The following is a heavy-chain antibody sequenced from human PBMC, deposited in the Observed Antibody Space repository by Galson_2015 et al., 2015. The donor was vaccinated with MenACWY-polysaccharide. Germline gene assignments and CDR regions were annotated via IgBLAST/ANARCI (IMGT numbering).Heavy chain of an antibody. V-gene: IGHV3-30*02. CDR2: IRYDGTDK. CDR1: GFTFNTFG. D-gene: IGHD6-19*01. J-gene: IGHJ4*02. Sequence: SLRLSCAASGFTFNTFGMHWVRQAPGKGLEWVAFIRYDGTDKYYGDSVKGRFTISRDNSKNTLYLQVNSLRAEDTAVYYCAKDSSGWYNSFDYWGQGTLVIVSS. CDR3: AKDSSGWYNSFDY.